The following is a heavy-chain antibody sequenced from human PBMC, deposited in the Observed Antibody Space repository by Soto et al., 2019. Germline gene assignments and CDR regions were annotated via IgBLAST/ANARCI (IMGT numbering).Heavy chain of an antibody. CDR3: ARLNTSQRAVNANNWFDP. CDR2: INYSGNT. CDR1: GGSMSSSNYY. V-gene: IGHV4-39*07. Sequence: QLQLQESGPGLVKPSETLSLTCTVSGGSMSSSNYYWVWIRQPPGKGLKWIGSINYSGNTYHDSSLASRVTFPVHTSRNRYSLNERAKTAPDSPVYYCARLNTSQRAVNANNWFDPWGHGTLITGSS. J-gene: IGHJ5*02. D-gene: IGHD6-25*01.